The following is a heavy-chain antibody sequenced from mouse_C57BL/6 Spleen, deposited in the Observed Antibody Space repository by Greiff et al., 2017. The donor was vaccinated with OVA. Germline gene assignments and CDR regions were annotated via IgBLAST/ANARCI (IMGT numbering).Heavy chain of an antibody. CDR1: GYSFTDYY. J-gene: IGHJ2*01. CDR2: INPNYGTT. V-gene: IGHV1-39*01. CDR3: ARVRGVLYYFDD. D-gene: IGHD1-1*02. Sequence: VQLQQSGPELVKPGASVKISCKASGYSFTDYYMNWVKQSNGKSLEWIGVINPNYGTTSYNQKFKGKATLTVDQASSTADMQLNSLTSEDSAVYYSARVRGVLYYFDDWGKGTTLTVSS.